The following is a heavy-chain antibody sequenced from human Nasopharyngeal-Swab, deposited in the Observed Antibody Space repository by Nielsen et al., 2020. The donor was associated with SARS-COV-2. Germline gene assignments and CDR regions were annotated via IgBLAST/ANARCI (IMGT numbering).Heavy chain of an antibody. CDR3: ARDGLDYDFWSAYFMDV. J-gene: IGHJ6*02. Sequence: GGSLRLSCAASGFTFSSYTMHWVRQAPGKGLEWVAVVSYDGSNKYCADSVKGRFTISRDNAKNSFSLQMNSLRAEDTAVYYCARDGLDYDFWSAYFMDVWGQGTTVTVSS. CDR2: VSYDGSNK. D-gene: IGHD3-3*01. CDR1: GFTFSSYT. V-gene: IGHV3-30*04.